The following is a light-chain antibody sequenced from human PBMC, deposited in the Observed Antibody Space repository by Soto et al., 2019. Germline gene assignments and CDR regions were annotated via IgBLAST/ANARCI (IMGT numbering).Light chain of an antibody. CDR2: DES. CDR3: QKRSNWPLT. J-gene: IGKJ3*01. CDR1: QSVSSY. Sequence: EIVLTQSPATLSLSPGGTATLASRASQSVSSYLAWYQQKTGQAPRILIYDESNRATGIPDRFSGSGSGTDLTLTISRLEPEDFAVYYCQKRSNWPLTFGPGTKVDIK. V-gene: IGKV3-11*01.